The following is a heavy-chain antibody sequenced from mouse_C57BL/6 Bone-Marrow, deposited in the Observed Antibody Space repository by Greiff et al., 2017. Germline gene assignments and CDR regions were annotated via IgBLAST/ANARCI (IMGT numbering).Heavy chain of an antibody. CDR3: ATYDAYYAMDY. Sequence: EVQLQQSGAELVRPGASVKLSCTASGFTIKDYYMHWVKQRPEQGLEWIGWIDPGNGDTYYDSKFQGKATMTADTSSNTAYLQLSSLTSEDTAVYYGATYDAYYAMDYWGQGTTVTVSS. J-gene: IGHJ4*01. CDR2: IDPGNGDT. V-gene: IGHV14-4*01. D-gene: IGHD2-3*01. CDR1: GFTIKDYY.